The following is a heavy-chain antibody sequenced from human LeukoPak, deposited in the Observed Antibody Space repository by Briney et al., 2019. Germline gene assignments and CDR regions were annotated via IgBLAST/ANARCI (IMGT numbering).Heavy chain of an antibody. CDR2: IYSGGST. J-gene: IGHJ4*02. D-gene: IGHD6-19*01. V-gene: IGHV3-66*01. CDR1: GFTVSSDY. CDR3: TRGGSVPATRSFDY. Sequence: GGSLRLSCSASGFTVSSDYMSWVRRAPGKGLAWLSVIYSGGSTYYADSVKGGFTIPRDNSKNTVYLQMNSLRVEDTAVYYCTRGGSVPATRSFDYWGQGTLVTVSS.